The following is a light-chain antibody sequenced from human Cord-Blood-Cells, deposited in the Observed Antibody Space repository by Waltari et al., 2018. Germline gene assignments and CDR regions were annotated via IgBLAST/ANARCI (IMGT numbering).Light chain of an antibody. CDR2: EGS. V-gene: IGLV2-23*01. CDR1: SSYVGSYNL. J-gene: IGLJ1*01. CDR3: CSYAGSSTFV. Sequence: QSALTQPASLSGSPGQSITISCTGTSSYVGSYNLVSWYQQHPAKPPKLMIYEGSKRPSGVSNRFSGSKSGNTASLTISGLQAEDEADYYCCSYAGSSTFVFGTGTKVTVL.